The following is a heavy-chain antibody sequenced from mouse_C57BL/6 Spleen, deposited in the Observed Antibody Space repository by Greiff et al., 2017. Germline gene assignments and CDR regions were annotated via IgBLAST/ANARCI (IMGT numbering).Heavy chain of an antibody. CDR3: ARDLTVVAHWYFDV. J-gene: IGHJ1*03. Sequence: DVKLVESEGGLVQPGSSMKLSCTASGFTFSDYYMAWVRQVPEKGLEWVANINYDGSSTYYLDSLKSRFIISRDNAKNILYLQMSSLKSEDTATYYCARDLTVVAHWYFDVWGTGTTVTVSS. V-gene: IGHV5-16*01. D-gene: IGHD1-1*01. CDR1: GFTFSDYY. CDR2: INYDGSST.